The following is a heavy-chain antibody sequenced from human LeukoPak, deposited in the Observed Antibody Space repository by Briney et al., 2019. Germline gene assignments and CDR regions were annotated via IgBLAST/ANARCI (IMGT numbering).Heavy chain of an antibody. CDR3: ARPGYSSGWYYFDY. V-gene: IGHV1-2*02. J-gene: IGHJ4*02. CDR2: INPNSGGT. D-gene: IGHD6-19*01. Sequence: ASVKVSCKASGYTFTGYYMHRVRQAPGQGLEWMGWINPNSGGTTYAQKFQGRVTMTRDTSISTAYMELSRLRSDDTAVYYCARPGYSSGWYYFDYWGQGTLVTVSS. CDR1: GYTFTGYY.